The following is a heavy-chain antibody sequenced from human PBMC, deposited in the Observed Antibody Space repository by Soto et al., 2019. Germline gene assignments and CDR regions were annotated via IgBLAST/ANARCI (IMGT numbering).Heavy chain of an antibody. CDR3: ARGLDQPPVGLYFDT. J-gene: IGHJ4*02. D-gene: IGHD2-2*01. Sequence: QVQLVQSGAEVKNPGYSVKVSCKTSGGTFNSYLIDWVRQAPGQGLEWMGGIIPAFGTAKYAQKFQGRVTITADKSTTTAYMELRTLTSEDTADYYCARGLDQPPVGLYFDTWGQGTLVTVSS. V-gene: IGHV1-69*06. CDR1: GGTFNSYL. CDR2: IIPAFGTA.